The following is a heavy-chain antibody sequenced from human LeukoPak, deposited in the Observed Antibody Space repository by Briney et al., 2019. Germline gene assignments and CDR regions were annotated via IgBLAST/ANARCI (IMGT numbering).Heavy chain of an antibody. V-gene: IGHV3-21*01. CDR2: ISSSSSSI. CDR3: AREGSSGSYRRYYFDY. D-gene: IGHD1-26*01. Sequence: GGSLRLSCAASRFTFSSYSMNWVRQAPGKGLERVSSISSSSSSIYYAVSVKGRFTISRDNAKNSLYLQMNSLRAEDTAVYYCAREGSSGSYRRYYFDYWGQGTLVTVSS. J-gene: IGHJ4*02. CDR1: RFTFSSYS.